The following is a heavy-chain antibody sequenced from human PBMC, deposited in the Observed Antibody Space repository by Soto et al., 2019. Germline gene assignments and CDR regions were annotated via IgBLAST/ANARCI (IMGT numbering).Heavy chain of an antibody. V-gene: IGHV4-39*01. CDR2: VYRTGAT. J-gene: IGHJ4*02. CDR1: GGTISSMDDW. Sequence: SETMYLTCTVSGGTISSMDDWGGLVRQPPGKGLEWIASVYRTGATYYYPSLESRVTVSVDTSKNQFFLKVTSVTAADTAVYYCARLMGSSFSTYWGQGTLVTRLL. D-gene: IGHD6-6*01. CDR3: ARLMGSSFSTY.